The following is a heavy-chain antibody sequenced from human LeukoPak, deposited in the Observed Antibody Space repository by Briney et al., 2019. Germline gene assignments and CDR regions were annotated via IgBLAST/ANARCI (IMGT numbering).Heavy chain of an antibody. Sequence: ASAKVSCKASGYTFTSYYMHWVRQAPGQGLEWMGIINPSGGSTSYAQKFQGRVTMTRDTSTSTVYMELSSLRSEDTAVYYCARDKMAGRDGYNFGIFDIWGQGTMVTVSS. CDR3: ARDKMAGRDGYNFGIFDI. D-gene: IGHD5-24*01. CDR2: INPSGGST. J-gene: IGHJ3*02. V-gene: IGHV1-46*01. CDR1: GYTFTSYY.